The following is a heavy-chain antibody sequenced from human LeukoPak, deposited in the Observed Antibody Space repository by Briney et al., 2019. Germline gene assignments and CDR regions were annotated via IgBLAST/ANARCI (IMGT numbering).Heavy chain of an antibody. CDR2: IWYDGSNK. CDR1: GFNFSSYG. CDR3: ARLDTAMVFSY. Sequence: QSGGSLRLSCAASGFNFSSYGMHWVRQAPGKGLEWVAVIWYDGSNKYYADSVKGRFTISRDNSKNTLYLQMNSLRAEDTAVYYCARLDTAMVFSYWGQGTLVTVSS. D-gene: IGHD5-18*01. V-gene: IGHV3-33*01. J-gene: IGHJ4*02.